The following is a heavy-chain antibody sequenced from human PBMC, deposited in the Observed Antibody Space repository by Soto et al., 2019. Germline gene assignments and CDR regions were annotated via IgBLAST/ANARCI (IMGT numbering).Heavy chain of an antibody. CDR1: GYTFTSYY. J-gene: IGHJ4*02. CDR2: INPSGGST. Sequence: ASVKVSCKASGYTFTSYYTHWVRQAPGQGLEWMGIINPSGGSTSYAQKFQGRVTMTRDTSTSTVYMELSSLRSEDTAVYYCATIAAAGYSFDYWGQGTLVTVSS. CDR3: ATIAAAGYSFDY. D-gene: IGHD6-13*01. V-gene: IGHV1-46*03.